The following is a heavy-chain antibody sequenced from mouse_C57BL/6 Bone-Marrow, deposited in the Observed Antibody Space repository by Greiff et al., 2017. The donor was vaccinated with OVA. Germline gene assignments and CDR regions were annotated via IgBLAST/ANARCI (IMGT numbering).Heavy chain of an antibody. CDR1: GYTFTSYT. CDR2: ITPSSGYP. D-gene: IGHD3-2*02. V-gene: IGHV1-4*01. Sequence: QVQLKESGAELARPGASVKMSCKASGYTFTSYTLHWVKPRPGQGLEWIGYITPSSGYPKYNQKFKDKATLTADKSSITAYMQLSSLTSEDSAVYYCARWTAQAPRYVDYWGQGTTLTVSS. CDR3: ARWTAQAPRYVDY. J-gene: IGHJ2*01.